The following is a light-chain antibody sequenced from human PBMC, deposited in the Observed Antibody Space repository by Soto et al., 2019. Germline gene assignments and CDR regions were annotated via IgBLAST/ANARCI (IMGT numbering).Light chain of an antibody. J-gene: IGLJ1*01. CDR3: NSFTTTNTYV. CDR2: DVS. V-gene: IGLV2-14*03. Sequence: QSVRTRPASVSWPLAPGITLPYTLTNSDVGGFDHVSWYQQHPGKVPRLLIYDVSSRPSGVSDRFSGSKSGNTASLTISGLQAEDEADYYCNSFTTTNTYVFGTGTKVTVL. CDR1: NSDVGGFDH.